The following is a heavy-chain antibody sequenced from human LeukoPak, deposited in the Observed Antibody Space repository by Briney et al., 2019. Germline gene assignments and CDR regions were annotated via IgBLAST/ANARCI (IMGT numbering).Heavy chain of an antibody. CDR2: ISGSGGGT. Sequence: GGSLRLSCAASGFTFSSYAMSWVRQAPGKGLEWVSAISGSGGGTYYADSVKGRFTISRDNSKNTLYLQMNSLRAEDTAVYYCGRRQLYCRGASCYPDWFDPWGQGILVTVSS. CDR3: GRRQLYCRGASCYPDWFDP. V-gene: IGHV3-23*01. J-gene: IGHJ5*02. D-gene: IGHD2-15*01. CDR1: GFTFSSYA.